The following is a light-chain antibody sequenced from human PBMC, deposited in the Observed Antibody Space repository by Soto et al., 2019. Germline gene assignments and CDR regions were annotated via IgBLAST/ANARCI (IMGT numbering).Light chain of an antibody. V-gene: IGKV3-15*01. J-gene: IGKJ3*01. CDR3: QQYNDWPPFT. CDR2: DAS. CDR1: QSVSNN. Sequence: EIVMTQSPATLSVSPGDRATLSCRASQSVSNNLAWYQQKPGQAPRLLIYDASTRATGVTPRFSGSGSGTEFTLTISSLQSEDFAVYYCQQYNDWPPFTFGPGTKVGIK.